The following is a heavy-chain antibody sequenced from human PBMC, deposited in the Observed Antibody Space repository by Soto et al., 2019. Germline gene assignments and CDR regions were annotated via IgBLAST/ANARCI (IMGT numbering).Heavy chain of an antibody. D-gene: IGHD2-21*01. V-gene: IGHV1-18*01. Sequence: ASVKVSCKASGYTFTSYGLSWVRQAPGQGLEWMGWISAYNGNTNYAQKLQGRVTMTTDTSTSTAYMEPRSLRSDDTAVYYCARSLDAYCGGACYLSAFDIWGQGTMVTLSS. J-gene: IGHJ3*02. CDR3: ARSLDAYCGGACYLSAFDI. CDR2: ISAYNGNT. CDR1: GYTFTSYG.